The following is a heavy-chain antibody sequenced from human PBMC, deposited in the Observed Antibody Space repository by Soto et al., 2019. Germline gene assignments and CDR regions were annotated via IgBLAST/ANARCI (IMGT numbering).Heavy chain of an antibody. D-gene: IGHD6-13*01. CDR3: ARGAAAGKMNWFDP. V-gene: IGHV1-69*13. Sequence: SVKVSCKASGGTFSSYAISWVRQAPGQGLEWMGGIIPIFGTANYAQKFQGRVTITADESTSTAYMELSSLRSEDTAVYYCARGAAAGKMNWFDPWGQGTLVTVS. CDR1: GGTFSSYA. CDR2: IIPIFGTA. J-gene: IGHJ5*02.